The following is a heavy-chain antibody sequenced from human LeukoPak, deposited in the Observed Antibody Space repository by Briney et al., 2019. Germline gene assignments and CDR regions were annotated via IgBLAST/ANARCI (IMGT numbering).Heavy chain of an antibody. CDR2: IYHSGST. J-gene: IGHJ4*02. V-gene: IGHV4-34*01. D-gene: IGHD4-17*01. CDR3: ARASHDYGDYSHFDY. Sequence: SETLSLTCAVYGGSFSGYYWSWIRQPPGKGLEWIGEIYHSGSTNYSPSLKTRVTISVDKSKNQFSLKLSSVTAADTAVYYCARASHDYGDYSHFDYWGQGTLVTVSS. CDR1: GGSFSGYY.